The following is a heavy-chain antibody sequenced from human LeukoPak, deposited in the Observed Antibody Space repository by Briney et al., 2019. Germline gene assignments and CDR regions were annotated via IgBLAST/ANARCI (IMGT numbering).Heavy chain of an antibody. J-gene: IGHJ4*02. V-gene: IGHV3-53*05. CDR3: MDTAVG. Sequence: GGSLRLSRAASGFDVSRYYMTWVRQPPGKGLEWVSVIYSDGSTYYADSVKGRFTISRDNSKNTVYLQMNRLRVEDTAVYSCMDTAVGWGQGTLVTVSS. CDR2: IYSDGST. D-gene: IGHD5-18*01. CDR1: GFDVSRYY.